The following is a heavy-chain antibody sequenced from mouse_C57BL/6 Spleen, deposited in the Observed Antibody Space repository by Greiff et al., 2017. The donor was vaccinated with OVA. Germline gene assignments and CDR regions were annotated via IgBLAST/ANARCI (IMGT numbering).Heavy chain of an antibody. V-gene: IGHV1-72*01. CDR1: GYTFTSYW. CDR2: IDPNSGGT. CDR3: ARQAITTVVATPFAY. Sequence: QVQLQQPGAELVKPEASVKLSCKASGYTFTSYWMHWVKQRPGRGLEWIGRIDPNSGGTKYNEKFKSKATLTVDKPSSTAYMQLSSLTSEDSAVYYCARQAITTVVATPFAYWGQGTLVTVSA. D-gene: IGHD1-1*01. J-gene: IGHJ3*01.